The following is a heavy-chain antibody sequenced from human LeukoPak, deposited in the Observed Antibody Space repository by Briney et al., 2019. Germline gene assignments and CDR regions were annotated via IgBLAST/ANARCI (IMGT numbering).Heavy chain of an antibody. CDR3: ARVTAVAGI. D-gene: IGHD6-19*01. V-gene: IGHV4-34*01. CDR2: INHRGST. Sequence: SETLSLTCAVYGGSFSGYYWSWIRQPPGKGLEWIGEINHRGSTNYNPSLKSRVTISVDTSKNQFSLKLSSVTAADTAVYYCARVTAVAGIWGQGTLVTVSS. CDR1: GGSFSGYY. J-gene: IGHJ4*02.